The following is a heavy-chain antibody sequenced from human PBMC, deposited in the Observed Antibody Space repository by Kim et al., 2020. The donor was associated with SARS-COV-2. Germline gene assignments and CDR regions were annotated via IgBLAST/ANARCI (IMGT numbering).Heavy chain of an antibody. CDR3: ARAFSLPDAFDI. V-gene: IGHV3-66*03. D-gene: IGHD3-3*01. CDR2: T. J-gene: IGHJ3*02. Sequence: TYSANSVKRPFTISRETSKNTVYPQMSRLRAEDTAVYYCARAFSLPDAFDIWGQGTMLTVSS.